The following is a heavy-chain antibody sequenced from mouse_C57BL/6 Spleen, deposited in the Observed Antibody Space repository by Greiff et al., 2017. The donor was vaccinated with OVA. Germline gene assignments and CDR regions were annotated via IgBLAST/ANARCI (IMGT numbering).Heavy chain of an antibody. V-gene: IGHV7-3*01. CDR1: GFTFTDYY. J-gene: IGHJ2*01. Sequence: EVKLVESGGGLVQPGGSLSLSCAASGFTFTDYYMSWVRQPPGKALEWLGFIRNKANGYTTEYSASVKGRFTISRDNSQSILYLQMNALRAEDSATYYCARYIPFNWDYFDYWGQGTTLTVSS. CDR2: IRNKANGYTT. D-gene: IGHD4-1*02. CDR3: ARYIPFNWDYFDY.